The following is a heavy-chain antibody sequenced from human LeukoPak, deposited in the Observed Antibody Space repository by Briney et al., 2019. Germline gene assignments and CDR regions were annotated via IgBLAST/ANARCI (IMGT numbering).Heavy chain of an antibody. CDR2: INPNSGGT. D-gene: IGHD3-16*01. CDR3: ARIGYVWGSTDY. V-gene: IGHV1-2*06. J-gene: IGHJ4*02. CDR1: GYTFPSYF. Sequence: ASVKVSCKASGYTFPSYFMHWVRQAPGQGLEWMGRINPNSGGTNYAQKFQGRVTMTRDTSISTAYMELSRLRSDDTAVYYCARIGYVWGSTDYWGQGTLVTVSS.